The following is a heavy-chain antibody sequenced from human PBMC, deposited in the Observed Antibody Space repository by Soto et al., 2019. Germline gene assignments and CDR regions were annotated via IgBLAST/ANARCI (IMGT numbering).Heavy chain of an antibody. CDR1: GYSFTTYW. J-gene: IGHJ6*03. CDR2: IYPGDSNT. Sequence: PGESLKISCEGSGYSFTTYWIAWVRQMPGKGLEWMGIIYPGDSNTKYRPSFQSQVTFSADKSISTAYLQWSSLKASDTAMYYCARVGSPYYMDVWGKGTTVTVSS. CDR3: ARVGSPYYMDV. V-gene: IGHV5-51*01. D-gene: IGHD3-10*01.